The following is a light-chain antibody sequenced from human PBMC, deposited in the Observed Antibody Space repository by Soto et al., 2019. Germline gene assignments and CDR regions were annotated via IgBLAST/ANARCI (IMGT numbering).Light chain of an antibody. CDR2: ENN. CDR3: QSYDSSLSGYV. Sequence: QSVLTQPPSVSEAPGQRVTISCTGSSSNIGAGYEAHWYQQVPGTAPKLLIYENNNRPSGVPDRFSGSKSGTSASLAITGPLAEDEAEYYCQSYDSSLSGYVFGTGTKLTVL. V-gene: IGLV1-40*01. J-gene: IGLJ1*01. CDR1: SSNIGAGYE.